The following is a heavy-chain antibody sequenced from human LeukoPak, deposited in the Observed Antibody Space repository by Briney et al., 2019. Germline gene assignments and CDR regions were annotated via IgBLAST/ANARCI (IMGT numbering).Heavy chain of an antibody. D-gene: IGHD3-22*01. Sequence: GGSLRLSCVASGFTFSNAWMNWVRQAPGKGLEWVGRIKSKTVGGAADYAAPVKGRFTISRDDSGNTVYLQMNSLETEDTAVYYCARGSNSYDSSDFDCWGQGTLVTVSS. J-gene: IGHJ4*02. CDR3: ARGSNSYDSSDFDC. CDR1: GFTFSNAW. CDR2: IKSKTVGGAA. V-gene: IGHV3-15*01.